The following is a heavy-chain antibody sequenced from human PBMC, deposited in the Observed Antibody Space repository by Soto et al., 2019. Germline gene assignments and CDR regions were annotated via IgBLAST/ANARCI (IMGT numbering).Heavy chain of an antibody. Sequence: ASVKVSCKASGYSFIGYYMHWVRQAPGQGLEWMGMINPSGGSTNYAQKFQGRVSMTRDTSTTTLYMELSSLRSEDTAVYYCARDVEHGADNLFLSYGMDVWGPGTTVTVSS. CDR3: ARDVEHGADNLFLSYGMDV. D-gene: IGHD1-20*01. CDR1: GYSFIGYY. V-gene: IGHV1-46*01. CDR2: INPSGGST. J-gene: IGHJ6*02.